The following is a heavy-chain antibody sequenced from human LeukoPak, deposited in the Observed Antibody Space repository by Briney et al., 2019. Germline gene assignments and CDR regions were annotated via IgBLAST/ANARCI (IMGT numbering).Heavy chain of an antibody. J-gene: IGHJ4*02. CDR3: AKNIAAAGKRAYFDY. V-gene: IGHV3-21*04. CDR2: ISSSSSYI. Sequence: GGSLRLSCAASGFTFSSYSMNWVRQAPGKGLEWVSSISSSSSYIYYADSVKGRFTISRDNSKNTLYLQMNSLRAEDTAVYYCAKNIAAAGKRAYFDYWGQGTLVTVSS. D-gene: IGHD6-13*01. CDR1: GFTFSSYS.